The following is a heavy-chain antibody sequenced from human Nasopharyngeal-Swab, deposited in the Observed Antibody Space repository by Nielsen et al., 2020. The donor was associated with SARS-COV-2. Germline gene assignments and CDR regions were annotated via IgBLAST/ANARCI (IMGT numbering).Heavy chain of an antibody. CDR2: ISGSGGST. D-gene: IGHD3-10*01. CDR3: AREAPDYYNSGSYFDY. CDR1: GFTFSSYA. V-gene: IGHV3-23*01. J-gene: IGHJ4*02. Sequence: GGSLRLSCAASGFTFSSYAMSWVRQAPGKGLEWVSAISGSGGSTYYADSVKGRFTISRDNSKNTLYLQMNSLRAEDTAVYYCAREAPDYYNSGSYFDYWGRGTLVTVSS.